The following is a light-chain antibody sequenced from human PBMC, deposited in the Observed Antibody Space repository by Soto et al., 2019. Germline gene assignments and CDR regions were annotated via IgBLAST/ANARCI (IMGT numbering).Light chain of an antibody. CDR2: DVP. CDR1: QSVSSA. CDR3: QQYKNGYT. J-gene: IGKJ2*01. V-gene: IGKV3-15*01. Sequence: EIVMTQSPATLSVSPAERATLSCRASQSVSSALAWYQQKPGQAPRLLIYDVPIRATDIPDRFSGSGSGADFTHTISRLQFEDFAVYYCQQYKNGYTFGQGTKLEI.